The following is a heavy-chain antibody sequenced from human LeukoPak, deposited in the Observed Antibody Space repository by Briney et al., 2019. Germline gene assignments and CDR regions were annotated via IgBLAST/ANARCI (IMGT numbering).Heavy chain of an antibody. Sequence: ASVKVSCTASGYTFTSYYMHWVRQAPGQGLEWMGIINPSGGSTSYAQKFQGRVTMTRDMSTSTVYMELSSLRSEDTAVYYCARDPSPYSSGWSWFDPWGQGTLVTVSS. D-gene: IGHD6-19*01. V-gene: IGHV1-46*01. CDR3: ARDPSPYSSGWSWFDP. CDR2: INPSGGST. CDR1: GYTFTSYY. J-gene: IGHJ5*02.